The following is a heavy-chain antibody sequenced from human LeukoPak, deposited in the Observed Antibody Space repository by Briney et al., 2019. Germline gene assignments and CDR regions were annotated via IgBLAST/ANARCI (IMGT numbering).Heavy chain of an antibody. V-gene: IGHV6-1*01. Sequence: SQTLSLTCAISGDSFSSNSAAWNWIRQSPSRGLEWLGRTYYRSKWYNDYAVSVKSRITINPDTSKNQFSLQLNSVTPEDTAVYYCARVRVSGWSNYYYYGMDVWGQGTTVTVSS. CDR2: TYYRSKWYN. CDR3: ARVRVSGWSNYYYYGMDV. J-gene: IGHJ6*02. D-gene: IGHD6-19*01. CDR1: GDSFSSNSAA.